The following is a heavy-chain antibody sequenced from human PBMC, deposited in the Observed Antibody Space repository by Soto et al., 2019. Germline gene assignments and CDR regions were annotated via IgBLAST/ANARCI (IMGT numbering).Heavy chain of an antibody. Sequence: GASVKVSCKASGFTFTSSAVQWVRQARGQRLEWIGWIVVGSGNTNYAQKFQERVTITRDMSTSTAYMELSSLRSEDTAVYYCAAVPYDFWSGYSTYYFDYWGQGTLVTVSS. CDR2: IVVGSGNT. D-gene: IGHD3-3*01. V-gene: IGHV1-58*01. CDR1: GFTFTSSA. J-gene: IGHJ4*02. CDR3: AAVPYDFWSGYSTYYFDY.